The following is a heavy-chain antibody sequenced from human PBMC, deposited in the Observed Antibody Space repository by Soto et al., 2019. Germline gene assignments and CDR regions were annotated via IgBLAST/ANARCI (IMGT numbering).Heavy chain of an antibody. V-gene: IGHV3-33*01. J-gene: IGHJ4*02. Sequence: XLRLSCPASGFTFSNYGMHWVRQAPGKGLEWVAVIWYDGSNKYYSDSVKGRFTISRDNSKNTLYLQMNSLRAEDMAVYYCARDGSSWGYFDYWGQGTLVTVSS. CDR3: ARDGSSWGYFDY. D-gene: IGHD6-13*01. CDR2: IWYDGSNK. CDR1: GFTFSNYG.